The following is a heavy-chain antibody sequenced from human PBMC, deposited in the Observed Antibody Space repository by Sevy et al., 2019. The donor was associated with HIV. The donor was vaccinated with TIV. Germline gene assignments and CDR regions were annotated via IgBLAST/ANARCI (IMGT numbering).Heavy chain of an antibody. V-gene: IGHV3-9*03. Sequence: GGSLRLSCAASGFTFDDYAMHWVRQAPGKGLEWVSGISWNSGGIDYADSVKGGFTISRDNAKNSLYMQMNILRVEDMALYYCERAIRGSEQLWRKYWFFDLWGRRTPVTVSS. J-gene: IGHJ2*01. CDR2: ISWNSGGI. CDR3: ERAIRGSEQLWRKYWFFDL. D-gene: IGHD3-10*01. CDR1: GFTFDDYA.